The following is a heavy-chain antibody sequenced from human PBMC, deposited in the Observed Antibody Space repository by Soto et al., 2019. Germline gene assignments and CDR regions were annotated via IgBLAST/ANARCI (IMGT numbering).Heavy chain of an antibody. CDR3: GRYDSSDQDGMDV. V-gene: IGHV4-59*01. CDR2: IYYSGST. D-gene: IGHD3-22*01. Sequence: PSETLSLTCTVSGGSISSYYWSWIRQPPGKGLEWIGYIYYSGSTNYNPSLKSRVTISVDTSKNQFSLKLSSVTAADTAVYYCGRYDSSDQDGMDVWGQGTTVTVSS. J-gene: IGHJ6*02. CDR1: GGSISSYY.